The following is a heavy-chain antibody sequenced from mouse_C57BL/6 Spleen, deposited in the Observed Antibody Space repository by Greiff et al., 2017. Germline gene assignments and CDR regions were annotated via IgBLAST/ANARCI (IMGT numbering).Heavy chain of an antibody. D-gene: IGHD3-2*02. CDR3: ASGDSSGYYAMDY. CDR2: IDPEDGET. V-gene: IGHV14-2*01. J-gene: IGHJ4*01. CDR1: GFNIKDYY. Sequence: VHVKQSGAELVKPGASVKLSCTASGFNIKDYYMHWVKQRTEQGLEWIGRIDPEDGETKYAPKFQGKATITADTSSNTAYLQLSSLTSEDTAVYYCASGDSSGYYAMDYWGQGTSVTVSS.